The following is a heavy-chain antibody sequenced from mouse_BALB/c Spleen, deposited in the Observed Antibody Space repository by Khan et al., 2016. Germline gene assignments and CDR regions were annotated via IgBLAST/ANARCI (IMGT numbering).Heavy chain of an antibody. CDR1: GYTFTYYG. Sequence: QIQLVQSGPELKKPGETVKISCKASGYTFTYYGMNWVKQAPGKGLKWMGWINTNTGEPTYAEEFKGRFAFSLETSASTAYLQINNLKNEDTATYFCAEDYYGSNWFAYWGQGTLVTVSA. CDR3: AEDYYGSNWFAY. V-gene: IGHV9-3*02. J-gene: IGHJ3*01. CDR2: INTNTGEP. D-gene: IGHD1-1*01.